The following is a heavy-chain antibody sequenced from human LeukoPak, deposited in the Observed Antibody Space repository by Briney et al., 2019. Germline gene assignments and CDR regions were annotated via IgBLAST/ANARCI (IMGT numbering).Heavy chain of an antibody. CDR1: GGSISTYY. CDR2: IYSSGST. J-gene: IGHJ3*02. CDR3: ARLPSPRPTYYYDSSGYPRAAFDI. V-gene: IGHV4-4*07. D-gene: IGHD3-22*01. Sequence: SETLSLTCTVSGGSISTYYWSWIRQPAGKGLEWIGRIYSSGSTNYNPSLKSRVTISVDKSKNQFSLKLSSVTAADTAVYYCARLPSPRPTYYYDSSGYPRAAFDIWGQGTMVTVSS.